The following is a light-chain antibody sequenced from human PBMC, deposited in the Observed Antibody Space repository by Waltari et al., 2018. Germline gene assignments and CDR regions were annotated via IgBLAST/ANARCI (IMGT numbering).Light chain of an antibody. Sequence: QSALSQPRSVSGSPGQSVTFSCTGTTSDVVGYNLVSWYQQHPGNAPKLMIYDVNQRPSGVPDRFSGSKSGNTASLTISGLQAEDEADYYCCSYAGNYNWVFGGGTKLTVL. J-gene: IGLJ3*02. CDR2: DVN. CDR3: CSYAGNYNWV. V-gene: IGLV2-11*01. CDR1: TSDVVGYNL.